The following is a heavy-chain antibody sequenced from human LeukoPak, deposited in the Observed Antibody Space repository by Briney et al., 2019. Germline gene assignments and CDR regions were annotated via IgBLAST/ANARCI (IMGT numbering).Heavy chain of an antibody. D-gene: IGHD6-6*01. CDR3: ARDEYSSSSPDN. CDR1: GYTFTNYG. J-gene: IGHJ4*02. Sequence: ASVKVSCKASGYTFTNYGISWVRQAPGQGLEWMGWINTYNGNTNYAQKFQGRVTITADESTSTAYVELSSLRAEDTAGYYCARDEYSSSSPDNWGQGTLVTVSS. V-gene: IGHV1-18*01. CDR2: INTYNGNT.